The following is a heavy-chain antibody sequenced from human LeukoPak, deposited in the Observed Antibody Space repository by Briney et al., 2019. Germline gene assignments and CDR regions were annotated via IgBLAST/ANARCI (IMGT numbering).Heavy chain of an antibody. CDR3: ARDSYGSGSYYKPPGDY. V-gene: IGHV1-18*01. J-gene: IGHJ4*02. Sequence: ASVKVSCKASGYTFTSYGISWVRQAPGQGLEWMGWISAYNGNTNYAQKLQGRVTMTTDTSTSTAYMELRSLRSDDTAVYYCARDSYGSGSYYKPPGDYWGRGTLVTVSS. D-gene: IGHD3-10*01. CDR2: ISAYNGNT. CDR1: GYTFTSYG.